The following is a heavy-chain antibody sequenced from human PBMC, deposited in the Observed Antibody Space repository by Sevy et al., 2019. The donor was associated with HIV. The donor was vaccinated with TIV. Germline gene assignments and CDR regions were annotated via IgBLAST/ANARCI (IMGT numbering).Heavy chain of an antibody. CDR2: ISSSSSYI. V-gene: IGHV3-21*01. J-gene: IGHJ6*02. D-gene: IGHD2-2*01. CDR3: ARDDIVVVPAAIGYYYGMDA. Sequence: GGSLRLSCAASGFTFSSYSMNWVRQAPGKGLEWVSPISSSSSYIYYADSVKGRFTISRDNAKNSLYLQMNSLRAEDTAVYYCARDDIVVVPAAIGYYYGMDAWGQGTTVTVSS. CDR1: GFTFSSYS.